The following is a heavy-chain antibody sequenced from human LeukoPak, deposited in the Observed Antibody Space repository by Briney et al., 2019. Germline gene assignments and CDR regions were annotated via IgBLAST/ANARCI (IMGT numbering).Heavy chain of an antibody. D-gene: IGHD3-10*01. CDR1: GFTFTTYG. Sequence: PGGSLRLSCAASGFTFTTYGMNRVRQAPGKGLEWVAVISSDGSNAYYADSVKGRFTMSRDNSKNTLFVQMNSLRAEDTAVYYCAKDLSGRKGPFDYWGQGTLVTVSS. CDR2: ISSDGSNA. V-gene: IGHV3-30*18. J-gene: IGHJ4*02. CDR3: AKDLSGRKGPFDY.